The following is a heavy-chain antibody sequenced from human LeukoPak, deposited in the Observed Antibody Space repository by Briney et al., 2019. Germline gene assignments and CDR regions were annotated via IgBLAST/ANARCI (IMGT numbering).Heavy chain of an antibody. V-gene: IGHV3-21*01. D-gene: IGHD2/OR15-2a*01. CDR1: GFTFSNYN. Sequence: GGSLRLSCAASGFTFSNYNMNWVRQAPGKGLEWVSFITSSSSYIYYADSLKGRLTISRDNAKNSLYLQMSSLRAEDTAVYYCARRYFGPAGYWGQGTLVTVSS. CDR2: ITSSSSYI. CDR3: ARRYFGPAGY. J-gene: IGHJ4*02.